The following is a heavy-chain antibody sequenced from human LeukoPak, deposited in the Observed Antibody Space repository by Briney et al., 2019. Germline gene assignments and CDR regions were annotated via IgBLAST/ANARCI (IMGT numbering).Heavy chain of an antibody. CDR3: ARVIAAHY. J-gene: IGHJ4*02. Sequence: GGSLRLSCAASGFTFSSYAMHWVRQAPGKGLEWVAVISYDGSNKYYADSVKGRFTISRDNSKNTLYLQMNSLRAEDTAVYYCARVIAAHYWGQGTLVTVSS. CDR2: ISYDGSNK. D-gene: IGHD6-13*01. V-gene: IGHV3-30-3*01. CDR1: GFTFSSYA.